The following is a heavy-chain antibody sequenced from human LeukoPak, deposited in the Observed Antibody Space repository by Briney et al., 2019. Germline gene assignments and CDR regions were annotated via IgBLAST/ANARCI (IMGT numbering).Heavy chain of an antibody. J-gene: IGHJ4*02. V-gene: IGHV4-59*01. Sequence: SETLSLTCTVSGGSISSYYWSWIRQPPGKGLEWIGYIYYSGSTNYNPSLKSRVIISVDTSKNQFSLKLSSVTAADTAVDYCARGAGDWVHWGQGTVVTVSS. D-gene: IGHD7-27*01. CDR3: ARGAGDWVH. CDR1: GGSISSYY. CDR2: IYYSGST.